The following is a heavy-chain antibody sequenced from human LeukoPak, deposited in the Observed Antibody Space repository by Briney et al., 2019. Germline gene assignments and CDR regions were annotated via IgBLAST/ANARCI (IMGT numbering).Heavy chain of an antibody. CDR3: AKDYSSYYDILTGEP. CDR2: ISGSGSST. V-gene: IGHV3-23*01. CDR1: GFTFSSYA. D-gene: IGHD3-9*01. Sequence: PGGSLRLSCAASGFTFSSYAMSWVRQAPGKGLEWVSAISGSGSSTYYADSVKGRFTISRDNSKNTLYVQMNSLRAEDTAVYYCAKDYSSYYDILTGEPWGQGTLVTVSS. J-gene: IGHJ5*02.